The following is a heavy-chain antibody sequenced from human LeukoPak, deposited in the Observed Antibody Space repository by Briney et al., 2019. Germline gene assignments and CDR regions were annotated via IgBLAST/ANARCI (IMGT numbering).Heavy chain of an antibody. Sequence: PGGSLRLSCAASGFTVSSNYMSWVRQAPGKGLEWVSVIYSGGRTYYADSVKGRFTISRDNSKNTLDLQMNSLRAEDTAVYYCARGLFWSGFYPLDYWGQGTLVTVSS. J-gene: IGHJ4*02. CDR3: ARGLFWSGFYPLDY. CDR2: IYSGGRT. D-gene: IGHD3-3*01. CDR1: GFTVSSNY. V-gene: IGHV3-53*01.